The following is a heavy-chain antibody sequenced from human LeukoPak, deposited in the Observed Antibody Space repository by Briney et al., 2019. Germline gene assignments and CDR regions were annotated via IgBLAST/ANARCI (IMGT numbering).Heavy chain of an antibody. CDR2: INPNSGGT. J-gene: IGHJ5*02. CDR3: ARIRLNLNWFDH. V-gene: IGHV1-2*02. D-gene: IGHD3-16*01. Sequence: ASVKVSCKASGYTFTGYYMHWVRQAPGQGLEWMGWINPNSGGTNYAQKFQGRVTMTRDTSISTAYMELSRLRSDDTAVYYCARIRLNLNWFDHWGQGTLVTVSS. CDR1: GYTFTGYY.